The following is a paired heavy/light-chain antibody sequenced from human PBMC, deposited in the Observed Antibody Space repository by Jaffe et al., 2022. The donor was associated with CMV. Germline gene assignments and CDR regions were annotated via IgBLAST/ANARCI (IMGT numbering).Heavy chain of an antibody. Sequence: QLQLQESGPGLVKPSETLSLTCTVSGGSIRSSFYYWGWIRQPPGKGLEWIGSTHYSGSTYYNPSLTSRVTISVDTSETQFSLKVNSVTAADTAVYYCARHGTRKRVATLLPSYMDVWGKGTTVTVSS. CDR2: THYSGST. CDR1: GGSIRSSFYY. CDR3: ARHGTRKRVATLLPSYMDV. D-gene: IGHD5-12*01. V-gene: IGHV4-39*01. J-gene: IGHJ6*03.
Light chain of an antibody. CDR2: ASS. CDR1: QDISYN. Sequence: DVQMTQSPSSLSASVGDTVTITCRASQDISYNLAWFQQKRGKAPESLIYASSSLQVGVPSKFGGSGSGTVFALTISSLQPEDFATYYCQQYDSFPVTFGGGTRVELK. CDR3: QQYDSFPVT. V-gene: IGKV1-16*02. J-gene: IGKJ4*01.